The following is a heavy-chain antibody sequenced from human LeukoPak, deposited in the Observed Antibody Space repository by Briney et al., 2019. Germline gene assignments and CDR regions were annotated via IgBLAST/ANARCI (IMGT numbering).Heavy chain of an antibody. J-gene: IGHJ4*02. CDR3: ARPSYSGEDC. Sequence: SETLSLTCTVSGGSISSSSYYWGWIRQPPGKGLEWNGSIYYRGSTYYNPSLKSRVTISVDTSKNQFSLKLSSVTAADTAVYYCARPSYSGEDCWGQGTLVTVSS. V-gene: IGHV4-39*01. CDR2: IYYRGST. D-gene: IGHD2-21*01. CDR1: GGSISSSSYY.